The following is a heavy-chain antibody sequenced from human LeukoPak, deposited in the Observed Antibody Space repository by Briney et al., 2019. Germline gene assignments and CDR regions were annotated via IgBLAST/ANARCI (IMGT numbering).Heavy chain of an antibody. Sequence: GGSLRLSCAASGFTFSSYWMHWVRQAPGKGLVLVSRINSDGSTTSYADSVKGRFTISRDNAKNTLYLQMNSLRAEDTAVYYCAKDKPVWFGEADAFDIWGQGTMVTVSS. J-gene: IGHJ3*02. D-gene: IGHD3-10*01. CDR3: AKDKPVWFGEADAFDI. CDR1: GFTFSSYW. V-gene: IGHV3-74*01. CDR2: INSDGSTT.